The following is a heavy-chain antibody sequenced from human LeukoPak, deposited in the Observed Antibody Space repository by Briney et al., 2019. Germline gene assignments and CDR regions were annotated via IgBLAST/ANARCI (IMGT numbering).Heavy chain of an antibody. D-gene: IGHD3-22*01. V-gene: IGHV3-64D*06. CDR2: ISSNGGST. Sequence: GGSLRLSCSASGFTFTAYAMHWVRQAPGKGLEYVSAISSNGGSTYYADSVKGRFTISGDNSKNTVYLQVSSLRAEDTAVYFCVRAQTSYYYDSSSYYYDYWGQGTLVTVSS. J-gene: IGHJ4*02. CDR3: VRAQTSYYYDSSSYYYDY. CDR1: GFTFTAYA.